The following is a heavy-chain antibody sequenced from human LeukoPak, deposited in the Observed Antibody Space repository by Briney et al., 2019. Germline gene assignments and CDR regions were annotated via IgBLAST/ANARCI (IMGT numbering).Heavy chain of an antibody. D-gene: IGHD5-18*01. Sequence: GESLKISCKAFGSSFTSYWIGWVRQLPGKGLEWMGIIYPGDSDTRYSPSFQGQVTISADKSISTAYLQWSSLKASDTAMYYCARRVGYSYGSNWFDPWGQGTLVTVSS. CDR3: ARRVGYSYGSNWFDP. CDR1: GSSFTSYW. J-gene: IGHJ5*02. V-gene: IGHV5-51*01. CDR2: IYPGDSDT.